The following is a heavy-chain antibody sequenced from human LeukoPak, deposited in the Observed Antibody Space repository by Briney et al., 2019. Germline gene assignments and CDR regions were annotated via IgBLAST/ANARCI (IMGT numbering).Heavy chain of an antibody. J-gene: IGHJ3*02. CDR2: IYWDDDK. V-gene: IGHV2-5*02. CDR3: AHRGAAWVAFDI. CDR1: GCSLSTSGVC. Sequence: SGATLVNPTQTLTLTCTFSGCSLSTSGVCVGWIRQPPGKALEWLALIYWDDDKRYSPSLKSRLTITKDTSKNQVVLTMTNMDPVDTATYYCAHRGAAWVAFDIWGQGTMVTVSS. D-gene: IGHD6-13*01.